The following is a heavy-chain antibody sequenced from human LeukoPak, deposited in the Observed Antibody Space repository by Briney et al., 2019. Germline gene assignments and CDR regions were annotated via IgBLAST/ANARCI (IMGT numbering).Heavy chain of an antibody. J-gene: IGHJ4*02. Sequence: GASVKVSCKASGYTFTDYYMHWARQAPGQGLEWMGWINPKSGGTKYAQRFQGRMTMTRDTSINTAYMELSSLRSDDTAVYYCATGLIVGALYFDYWGQGTLVTVSS. V-gene: IGHV1-2*02. D-gene: IGHD1-26*01. CDR3: ATGLIVGALYFDY. CDR2: INPKSGGT. CDR1: GYTFTDYY.